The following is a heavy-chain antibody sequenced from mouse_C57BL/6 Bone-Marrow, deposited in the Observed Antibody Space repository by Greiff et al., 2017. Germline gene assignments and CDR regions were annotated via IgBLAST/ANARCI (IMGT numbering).Heavy chain of an antibody. CDR2: ILPGSGST. CDR1: GYTFNGYW. D-gene: IGHD1-1*01. Sequence: QVQLKQSGAELMKPGASVKLSCKATGYTFNGYWIEWVKQRPGHGLEWIGEILPGSGSTNYNEKFKGKATFTADTSSNTAYMQLSSLLTEDSAIYCCARKTLRDWFAYWGQGTLVTVSA. V-gene: IGHV1-9*01. CDR3: ARKTLRDWFAY. J-gene: IGHJ3*01.